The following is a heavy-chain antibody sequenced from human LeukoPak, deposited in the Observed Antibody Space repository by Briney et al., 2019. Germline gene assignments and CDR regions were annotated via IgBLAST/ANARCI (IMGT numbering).Heavy chain of an antibody. CDR1: GFTSSSYG. J-gene: IGHJ4*02. CDR3: AKVDVSIVGATDFDY. V-gene: IGHV3-30*02. CDR2: IRYDGSNK. Sequence: PGGSLRLSCTASGFTSSSYGMHWVRQAPGKGLEWVAFIRYDGSNKYYADSVKGRFTISRDNSKNTLYLQMNSLRAEDTAVYYCAKVDVSIVGATDFDYWGQGTLVTVSS. D-gene: IGHD1-26*01.